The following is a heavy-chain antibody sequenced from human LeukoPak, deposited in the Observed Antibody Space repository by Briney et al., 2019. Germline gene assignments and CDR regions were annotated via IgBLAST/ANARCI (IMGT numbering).Heavy chain of an antibody. Sequence: ASVKVSCKASGYIFTDYYMHWVRQAPGQGLEWMGRINPNSGGTNYAQKFQGRVTMTRDTSINTAYMDLSRLRSDDTAVYYCARGRNSVYYFNVVAPSYFDYWGQGTLVTVSS. J-gene: IGHJ4*02. CDR3: ARGRNSVYYFNVVAPSYFDY. CDR1: GYIFTDYY. D-gene: IGHD3-22*01. V-gene: IGHV1-2*06. CDR2: INPNSGGT.